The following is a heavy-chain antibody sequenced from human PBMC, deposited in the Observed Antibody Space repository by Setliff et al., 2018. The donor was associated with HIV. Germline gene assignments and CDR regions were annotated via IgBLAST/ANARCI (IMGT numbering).Heavy chain of an antibody. Sequence: VKVSCKASGYTFTDYGISWVRQAPGQGLEWMGWISAYNGNTNFAQKLQGRVTMTTDTSTSTAYMELRSLRSDDTAVYYCARDKAYYYDSSGSYDAFDIWGQGTMVTVSS. CDR2: ISAYNGNT. J-gene: IGHJ3*02. V-gene: IGHV1-18*01. D-gene: IGHD3-22*01. CDR3: ARDKAYYYDSSGSYDAFDI. CDR1: GYTFTDYG.